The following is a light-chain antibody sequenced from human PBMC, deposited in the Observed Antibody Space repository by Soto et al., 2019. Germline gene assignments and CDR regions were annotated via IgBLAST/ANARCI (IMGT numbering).Light chain of an antibody. V-gene: IGKV4-1*01. Sequence: DIVMTQSPDSLAVSLGERATINCKSSQSVLFSSNSNNYLAWYQQKPGQPPKLLIYWASTRESGVPDRFSGSGSGTDFTLTISSLQADDVAVYYCQKYYNTPPTFGQGTKLEIK. CDR1: QSVLFSSNSNNY. J-gene: IGKJ2*01. CDR2: WAS. CDR3: QKYYNTPPT.